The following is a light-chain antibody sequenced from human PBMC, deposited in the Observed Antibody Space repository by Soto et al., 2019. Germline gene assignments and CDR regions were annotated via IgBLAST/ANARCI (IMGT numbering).Light chain of an antibody. J-gene: IGKJ4*01. Sequence: EIVMTQSPATLSLSTGERATLSCRASQSVSSYLAWYQQKPGQAPRLLIYDASNRATGIPARFSGSGSGTDFTLTISSLEPEDFAVYYCQQRSNWPFSLTFGGGTMVDVK. CDR1: QSVSSY. CDR2: DAS. CDR3: QQRSNWPFSLT. V-gene: IGKV3-11*01.